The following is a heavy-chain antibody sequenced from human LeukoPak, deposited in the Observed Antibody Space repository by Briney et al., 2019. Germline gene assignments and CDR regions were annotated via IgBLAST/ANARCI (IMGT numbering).Heavy chain of an antibody. CDR3: ARDNNKSRDGYNLPGAFDI. J-gene: IGHJ3*02. V-gene: IGHV4-4*07. Sequence: SETLSLTCTVSGGSISTHYWSWIRQPAGKGLEWIGRIHTNGNTKYNPSLKSRVTMSVDMSKNQFSLNLSSVTAADTAVYYCARDNNKSRDGYNLPGAFDIWGQGTMVTVSS. CDR1: GGSISTHY. CDR2: IHTNGNT. D-gene: IGHD5-24*01.